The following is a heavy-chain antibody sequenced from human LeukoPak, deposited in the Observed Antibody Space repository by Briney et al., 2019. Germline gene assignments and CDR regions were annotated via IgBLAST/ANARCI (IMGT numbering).Heavy chain of an antibody. D-gene: IGHD3-10*01. CDR3: ARNSPPYYYGSGSYYFDY. CDR1: RFTFSDYY. CDR2: ISSSGSTI. Sequence: PGGSLRLSCAASRFTFSDYYMSWIRQAPGKGLEWVSYISSSGSTIYYADSVKGRFTISRDNAKNSLYLQMNSLRAEDTAVYYCARNSPPYYYGSGSYYFDYWGQGTLVTVSS. J-gene: IGHJ4*02. V-gene: IGHV3-11*01.